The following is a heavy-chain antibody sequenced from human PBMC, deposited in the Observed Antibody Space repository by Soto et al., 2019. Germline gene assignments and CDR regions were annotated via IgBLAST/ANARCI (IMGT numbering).Heavy chain of an antibody. CDR3: AKDSQGVDNWFDP. CDR2: ISYDVSNK. J-gene: IGHJ5*02. D-gene: IGHD2-15*01. V-gene: IGHV3-30*18. CDR1: GFTFRSYG. Sequence: HGGSLRVSCAASGFTFRSYGMHGVRQTPGKGLEWVAVISYDVSNKYYADSVKGRFTISRDNSKNTLYLQMNSLRAEDTAVYYCAKDSQGVDNWFDPWGQRTLVTVSS.